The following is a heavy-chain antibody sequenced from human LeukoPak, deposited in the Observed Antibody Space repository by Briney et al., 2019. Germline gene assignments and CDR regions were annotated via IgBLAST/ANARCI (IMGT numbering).Heavy chain of an antibody. V-gene: IGHV4-39*01. J-gene: IGHJ6*02. D-gene: IGHD6-13*01. CDR2: IYYSGST. CDR3: ATLQGYSRQTFYYYYGMDV. CDR1: GGSISGSSYY. Sequence: SETLSLTCTVSGGSISGSSYYWGWIRQPPGKGLEWIGSIYYSGSTYYNPSLKSRVTISVDTSKNQFSLKLSSVTAADTAVYYCATLQGYSRQTFYYYYGMDVWGQGTTVTVSS.